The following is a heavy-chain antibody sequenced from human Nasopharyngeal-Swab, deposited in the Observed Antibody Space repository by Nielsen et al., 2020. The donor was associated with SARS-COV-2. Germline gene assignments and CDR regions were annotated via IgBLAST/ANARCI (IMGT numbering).Heavy chain of an antibody. Sequence: SGPTLVKPTETLTLTCTVSGFSLSNARMGVSWTRQPPGKALEWLAHIFSNDEKSYSTSLKSRLTISKDTSKSQVVLTMTNMDPVDTATYYCARIDVVVPAAIQEGYYYGMDVWGQGTTVTVSS. D-gene: IGHD2-2*01. CDR3: ARIDVVVPAAIQEGYYYGMDV. V-gene: IGHV2-26*01. J-gene: IGHJ6*02. CDR1: GFSLSNARMG. CDR2: IFSNDEK.